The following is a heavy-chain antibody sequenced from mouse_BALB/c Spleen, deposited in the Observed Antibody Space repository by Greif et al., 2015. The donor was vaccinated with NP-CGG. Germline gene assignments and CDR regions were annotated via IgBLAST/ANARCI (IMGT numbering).Heavy chain of an antibody. J-gene: IGHJ2*01. D-gene: IGHD1-1*01. CDR3: AREGDYGSTYYFDY. Sequence: EVKLQESGPGLVKPSQSLSLTCSVTGYSITSGYYWNWIRQFPGNKLEWMGYISYDGSNNYNPSLKNRISITRDTSKNQFFLKLNSVTTEDTATYYCAREGDYGSTYYFDYWGQGTTPTVSS. CDR2: ISYDGSN. V-gene: IGHV3-6*01. CDR1: GYSITSGYY.